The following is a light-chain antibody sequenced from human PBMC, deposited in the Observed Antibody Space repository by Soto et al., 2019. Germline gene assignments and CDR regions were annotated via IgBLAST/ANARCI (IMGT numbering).Light chain of an antibody. Sequence: DIQMTESPSSLPASVGDSVTITSQASQDISNYLNWYQQKPGKAPKLLSYDASNLETGVPSRFSGSGSGTDFTFTISSLQPEDIETYYCQQYDNLPLTFGQGTRLEIK. CDR1: QDISNY. CDR2: DAS. J-gene: IGKJ5*01. CDR3: QQYDNLPLT. V-gene: IGKV1-33*01.